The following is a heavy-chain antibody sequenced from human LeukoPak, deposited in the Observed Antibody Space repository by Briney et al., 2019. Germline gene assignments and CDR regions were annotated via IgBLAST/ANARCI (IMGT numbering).Heavy chain of an antibody. CDR3: ARDKIEGPTKLDY. Sequence: GGSLRLSCAASGFTFSSYWMSWVRQAPGKGLEWVANIKQDESEKYYVDSLKGRFTLSRDNAKNSLYLQMHSLRAEDTAVYYCARDKIEGPTKLDYWGQGILVTVSS. CDR1: GFTFSSYW. D-gene: IGHD1-1*01. V-gene: IGHV3-7*01. J-gene: IGHJ4*02. CDR2: IKQDESEK.